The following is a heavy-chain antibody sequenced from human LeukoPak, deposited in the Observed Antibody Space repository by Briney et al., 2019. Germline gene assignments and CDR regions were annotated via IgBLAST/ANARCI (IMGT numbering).Heavy chain of an antibody. V-gene: IGHV4-59*02. D-gene: IGHD3-22*01. CDR2: IYYSGST. CDR1: GGSVSSSY. CDR3: ARDVTPTDYYDSTGYSASAAFDI. J-gene: IGHJ3*02. Sequence: PSETLSLTRTVSGGSVSSSYWSWIRQPPGKGLEWIEYIYYSGSTNYNPSLKSRVTISVDTSKNQFSLKLSSVTAADTAVYYCARDVTPTDYYDSTGYSASAAFDIWGQGTMVTVSS.